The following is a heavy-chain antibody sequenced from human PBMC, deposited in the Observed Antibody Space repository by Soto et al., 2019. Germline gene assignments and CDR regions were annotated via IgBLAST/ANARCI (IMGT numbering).Heavy chain of an antibody. CDR3: ARAYYYGSGTFDY. J-gene: IGHJ4*02. D-gene: IGHD3-10*01. Sequence: SETLSLTCTVSGGSVSSGSYYWSWIRQPPGKGLEWIGYIYYSGSTNYNPSLKSRVTISVDTSKNQFSLKLSSVTAADTAVYYCARAYYYGSGTFDYWGQGTLLTVSS. CDR2: IYYSGST. V-gene: IGHV4-61*01. CDR1: GGSVSSGSYY.